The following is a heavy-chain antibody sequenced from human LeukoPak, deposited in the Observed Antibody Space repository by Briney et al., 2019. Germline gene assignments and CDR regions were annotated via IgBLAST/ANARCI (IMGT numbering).Heavy chain of an antibody. V-gene: IGHV4-39*01. Sequence: SETLSLTCTVSGDSIRSSDYYWGCIRQSPGKGLEWIGAISDGGSTYYNPSLKSRIIISVDTSKNQFSLQLSSVTAADTAVYYCVRHCCSSPSKRTFDIWGQGTLVAVSS. D-gene: IGHD2-15*01. CDR1: GDSIRSSDYY. CDR2: ISDGGST. J-gene: IGHJ3*02. CDR3: VRHCCSSPSKRTFDI.